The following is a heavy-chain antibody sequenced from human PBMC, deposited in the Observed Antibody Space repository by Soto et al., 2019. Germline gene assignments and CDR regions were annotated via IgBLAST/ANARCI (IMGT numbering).Heavy chain of an antibody. V-gene: IGHV1-2*02. D-gene: IGHD2-2*01. CDR1: GYTFTGYY. Sequence: QAQLVQSGADVKTPGASVRVSCKASGYTFTGYYVHWVREAPGQGLEWMGWINPETGATSYAQKFQGRVTLSRDTSINTAYLELSSLRFDDAAVYFCARERYQVISDGMDVWGQGTTVTVSS. CDR2: INPETGAT. CDR3: ARERYQVISDGMDV. J-gene: IGHJ6*02.